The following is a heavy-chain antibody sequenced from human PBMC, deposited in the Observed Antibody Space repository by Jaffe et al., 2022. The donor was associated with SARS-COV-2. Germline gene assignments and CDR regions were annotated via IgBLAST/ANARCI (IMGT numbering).Heavy chain of an antibody. J-gene: IGHJ6*03. CDR1: GGSFSGYY. Sequence: QVQLQQWGAGLLKPSETLSLTCAVYGGSFSGYYWSWIRQPPGKGLEWIGEINHSGSTNYNPSLKSRVTISVDTSKNQFSLKLSSVTAADTAVYYCARGHPWYYYDSSEYYYYYMDVWGKGTTVTVSS. V-gene: IGHV4-34*01. D-gene: IGHD3-22*01. CDR3: ARGHPWYYYDSSEYYYYYMDV. CDR2: INHSGST.